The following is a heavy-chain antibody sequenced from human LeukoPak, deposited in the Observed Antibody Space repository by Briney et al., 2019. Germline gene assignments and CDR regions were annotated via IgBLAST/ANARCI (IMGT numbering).Heavy chain of an antibody. J-gene: IGHJ4*02. CDR2: IKQDGGEE. Sequence: GGSLRLSCAASGFTFSHYWMSWVRQAPGKGLEWVANIKQDGGEEYYVDSVKGRFTISRDNAKNSLYLQMNSLRAEDTAVYYCAAGFEGGDCCWGQGTLVTVSS. CDR3: AAGFEGGDCC. V-gene: IGHV3-7*01. D-gene: IGHD2-21*02. CDR1: GFTFSHYW.